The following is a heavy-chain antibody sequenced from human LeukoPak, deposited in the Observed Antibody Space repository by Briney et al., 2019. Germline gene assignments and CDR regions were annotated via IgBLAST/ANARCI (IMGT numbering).Heavy chain of an antibody. V-gene: IGHV4-31*03. J-gene: IGHJ4*02. D-gene: IGHD4-17*01. Sequence: KPSETLSLTCTVSGGSISSGGYYWSWIRQHPGKGLEWIGYIYYSGSTYYNPSLKSRVTISVDTSKNQFSLKLSSVTAADTAVYYCAMGRYGDYDDYWGRGTLVTVSS. CDR3: AMGRYGDYDDY. CDR1: GGSISSGGYY. CDR2: IYYSGST.